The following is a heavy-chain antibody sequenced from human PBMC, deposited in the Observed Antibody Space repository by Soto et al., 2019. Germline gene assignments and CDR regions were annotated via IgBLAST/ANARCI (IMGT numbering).Heavy chain of an antibody. CDR2: ISYLGDEQ. Sequence: QGQLMESGGGVVQPGKSLSLSCAASGFTFGSYGMNWVRQAPGKGLEWVAAISYLGDEQFYADSVRGRFTISRDNSKNQLYLQMESLSADDTAVYYCAKSTLTPAMPTIFGVVVRGEDHWGQGTLVIVSS. CDR1: GFTFGSYG. V-gene: IGHV3-30*18. CDR3: AKSTLTPAMPTIFGVVVRGEDH. D-gene: IGHD3-3*01. J-gene: IGHJ4*02.